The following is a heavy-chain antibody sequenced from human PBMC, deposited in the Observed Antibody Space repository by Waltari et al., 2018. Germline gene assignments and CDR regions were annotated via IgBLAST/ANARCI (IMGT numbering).Heavy chain of an antibody. CDR2: IIPTLGMP. D-gene: IGHD3-10*01. CDR3: ARGRSSYYYGSPVGS. Sequence: QVQLEQSGAEVKKPGSTVTVSCKASGGTFNTYAISWVRQASGQGLEWMGGIIPTLGMPNYAEKFRGRLTITADKSTDTVYMDLSSLTSEDTAIYYCARGRSSYYYGSPVGSWGQGTLVTVSS. CDR1: GGTFNTYA. J-gene: IGHJ4*02. V-gene: IGHV1-69*10.